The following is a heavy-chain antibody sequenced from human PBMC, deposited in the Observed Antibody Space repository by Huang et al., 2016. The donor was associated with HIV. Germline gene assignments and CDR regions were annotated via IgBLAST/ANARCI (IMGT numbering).Heavy chain of an antibody. D-gene: IGHD1-26*01. Sequence: EVQLVASGGGLVKPGGALRISCAASGCNFSSYSINWVSQAPVNGLGWVSSISRSSSYIYYADSVKGRFTISRDNAKNSLYLQMNSLGVEDTAVYYCARDWDLTPFDYWGQGTLVTVSS. CDR3: ARDWDLTPFDY. V-gene: IGHV3-21*01. J-gene: IGHJ4*02. CDR1: GCNFSSYS. CDR2: ISRSSSYI.